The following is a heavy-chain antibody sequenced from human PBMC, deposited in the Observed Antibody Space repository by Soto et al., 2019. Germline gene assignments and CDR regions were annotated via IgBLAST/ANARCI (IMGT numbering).Heavy chain of an antibody. CDR1: GFTFNDFY. D-gene: IGHD3-10*01. CDR2: ISGRTNYT. CDR3: ARRRGEWVSSALYNWFEP. J-gene: IGHJ5*02. V-gene: IGHV3-11*06. Sequence: GGSLRLSCTASGFTFNDFYMTWIRQAPGKGLEWISHISGRTNYTKYTDSVKGRFSISRDSAKNSLYLQMDSLRVEDTAIYYCARRRGEWVSSALYNWFEPWGQGTLVTVSS.